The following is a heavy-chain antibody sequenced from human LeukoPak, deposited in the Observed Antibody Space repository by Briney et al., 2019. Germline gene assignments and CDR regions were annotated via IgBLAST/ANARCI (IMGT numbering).Heavy chain of an antibody. D-gene: IGHD3-9*01. Sequence: ASVKVSCKASGYTFTSYGISWVRQAPGQGLEWIGWISAYNGNTNYAQKLQGRVTMTTDTSTSTAYMELRSLRSDDTAVYYCARMGSGEFDWLPPYYYYGMDVWGQGTTVTVSS. CDR1: GYTFTSYG. J-gene: IGHJ6*02. CDR2: ISAYNGNT. V-gene: IGHV1-18*01. CDR3: ARMGSGEFDWLPPYYYYGMDV.